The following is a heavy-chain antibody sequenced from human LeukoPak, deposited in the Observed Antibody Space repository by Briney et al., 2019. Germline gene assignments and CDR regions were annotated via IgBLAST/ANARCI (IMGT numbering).Heavy chain of an antibody. D-gene: IGHD1-26*01. CDR2: IYYSGST. V-gene: IGHV4-59*08. J-gene: IGHJ5*02. CDR3: ARRLVGATTWFDP. CDR1: GGSISSYY. Sequence: SETLSLTCTVSGGSISSYYWSWIRQPPGKGLEWIGYIYYSGSTNYNPSLKSRVTISVDTSKNQFSLKLSSVTAADTAVYYCARRLVGATTWFDPWGQGTLVTVSS.